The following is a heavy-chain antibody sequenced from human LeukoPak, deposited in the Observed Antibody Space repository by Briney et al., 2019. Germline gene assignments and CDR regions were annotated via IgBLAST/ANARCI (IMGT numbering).Heavy chain of an antibody. D-gene: IGHD6-13*01. J-gene: IGHJ4*02. CDR3: ARGKWAAAGAMNY. V-gene: IGHV3-48*03. Sequence: PGGSLRLSCAASGFTFSSYEMNWVRQAPGKGLEWVSYISSSGSTIYYADSVKGRFTISRDNAKNSLYLQMNSLRAEDTAVYYCARGKWAAAGAMNYWGQGTLVTVSS. CDR1: GFTFSSYE. CDR2: ISSSGSTI.